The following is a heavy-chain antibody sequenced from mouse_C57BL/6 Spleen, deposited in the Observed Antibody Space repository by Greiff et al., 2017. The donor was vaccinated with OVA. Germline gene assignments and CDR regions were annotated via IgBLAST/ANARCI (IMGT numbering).Heavy chain of an antibody. V-gene: IGHV5-4*01. CDR2: ISDGGSYT. CDR3: ARLGYYYGSSYGGGAMDY. CDR1: GFTFSSYA. D-gene: IGHD1-1*01. Sequence: EVQRVESGGGLVKPGGSLKLSCAASGFTFSSYAMSWVRQTPEKRLEWVATISDGGSYTYYPDNVKGRFTISRDNAKNNLYLQMSHLKSEDTAMYYCARLGYYYGSSYGGGAMDYWGQGTSVTVSS. J-gene: IGHJ4*01.